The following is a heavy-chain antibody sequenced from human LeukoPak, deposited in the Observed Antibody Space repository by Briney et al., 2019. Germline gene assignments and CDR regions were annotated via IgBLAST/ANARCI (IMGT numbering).Heavy chain of an antibody. CDR3: ARGPRWEWLSNDAFDI. CDR2: MYYSGST. Sequence: TSSETLSLTCSVPGGSVTTYYWTWIRQPPGKGLEWIGYMYYSGSTNYNPSLKSRVTISVDTSKNQFSLKLSSVTAADTAVYYCARGPRWEWLSNDAFDIWGQGTMVTVSS. D-gene: IGHD3-3*01. V-gene: IGHV4-59*02. J-gene: IGHJ3*02. CDR1: GGSVTTYY.